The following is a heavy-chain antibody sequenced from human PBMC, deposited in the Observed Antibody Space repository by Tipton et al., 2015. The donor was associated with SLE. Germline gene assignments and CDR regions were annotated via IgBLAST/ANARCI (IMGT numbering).Heavy chain of an antibody. Sequence: QLVQSGAEVKKPGASVKVSCKASGYTFTTYYMHWVRQAPGQGLEWMGKINPSGGITKYAEKFQGRVTMTTDTSTSTTYMALRSPRSDDTAIYYCARECSGSGCLDYWGQGTLVTVSS. CDR1: GYTFTTYY. CDR3: ARECSGSGCLDY. J-gene: IGHJ4*02. D-gene: IGHD3-10*02. V-gene: IGHV1-46*01. CDR2: INPSGGIT.